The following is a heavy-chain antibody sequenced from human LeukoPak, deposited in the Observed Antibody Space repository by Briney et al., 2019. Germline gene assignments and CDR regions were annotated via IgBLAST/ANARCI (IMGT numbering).Heavy chain of an antibody. CDR3: ARDASFLGRLGELSHHDY. CDR2: ISYDGSNK. D-gene: IGHD3-16*02. J-gene: IGHJ4*02. Sequence: GGSLRLSCAASGFTFSSYAMHWVRQAPGKGLEWVAVISYDGSNKYYADSVKGRFTISRDNSKNTLYLQMNSLRAEDTAVYYCARDASFLGRLGELSHHDYWGQGTLVTVSS. V-gene: IGHV3-30*04. CDR1: GFTFSSYA.